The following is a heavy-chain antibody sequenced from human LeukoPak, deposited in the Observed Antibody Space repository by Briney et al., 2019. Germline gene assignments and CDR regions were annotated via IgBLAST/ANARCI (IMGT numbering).Heavy chain of an antibody. Sequence: SETLSLTCTVSGGSISSYYWSWIRHPPGKGLEWIGYIYYSESANYNPSLKSRVTISVDTSKNQFSLKLSSVTAADTAVYYCARVAGDWVNWFDPWGQGTLVTVSS. D-gene: IGHD1-26*01. CDR3: ARVAGDWVNWFDP. CDR1: GGSISSYY. J-gene: IGHJ5*02. V-gene: IGHV4-59*01. CDR2: IYYSESA.